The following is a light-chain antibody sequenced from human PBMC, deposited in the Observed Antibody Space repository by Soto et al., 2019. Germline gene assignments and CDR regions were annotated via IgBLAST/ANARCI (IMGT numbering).Light chain of an antibody. CDR2: EVS. Sequence: QSALTQPASVSGSPGQSITISCTGTSSDVGKYNYVSWYQQHPAKAPKLMIFEVSNRPSGVSNRFSGSKSDNTASLTISGLQAEDEAEYYCSSYTGSSTNTVVFGGGTQLTVL. V-gene: IGLV2-14*01. J-gene: IGLJ2*01. CDR1: SSDVGKYNY. CDR3: SSYTGSSTNTVV.